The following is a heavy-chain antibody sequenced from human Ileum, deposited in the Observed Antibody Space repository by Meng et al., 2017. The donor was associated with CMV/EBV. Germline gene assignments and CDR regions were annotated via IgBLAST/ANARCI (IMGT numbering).Heavy chain of an antibody. D-gene: IGHD2-15*01. CDR2: IKYDGSDI. J-gene: IGHJ4*02. CDR3: VRAVSGFYSVDFDF. V-gene: IGHV3-7*01. CDR1: GFTFRDYC. Sequence: GGSLRLSCAVSGFTFRDYCMSWVRQAPGSGLEWVANIKYDGSDIYYVDSVSGRFTISRDNAQNSVYLQMNSLRAEDTAVYYCVRAVSGFYSVDFDFWGQGTLVTVSS.